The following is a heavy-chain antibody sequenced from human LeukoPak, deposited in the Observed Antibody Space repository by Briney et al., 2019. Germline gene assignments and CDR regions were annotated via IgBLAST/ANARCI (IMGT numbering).Heavy chain of an antibody. J-gene: IGHJ6*03. V-gene: IGHV1-8*01. D-gene: IGHD3-10*01. CDR1: GYTFTSYD. CDR3: ARRLNYYGSGSYSMGAYYYYMDV. Sequence: SVKVSSKASGYTFTSYDINWVRQATGQGREWNGWMNPNSGHTGYAQKFEGRVTMTRNPSRSTAYMELSSLRSEDTAVYYCARRLNYYGSGSYSMGAYYYYMDVWGKGTTVTVSS. CDR2: MNPNSGHT.